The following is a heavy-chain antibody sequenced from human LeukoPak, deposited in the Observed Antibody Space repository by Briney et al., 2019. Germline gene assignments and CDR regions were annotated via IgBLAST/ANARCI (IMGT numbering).Heavy chain of an antibody. CDR1: GGSISSGGYS. CDR3: ARGPWFGELSLAFDI. Sequence: SETLSLTCAVSGGSISSGGYSWTWIRQPPGKGLEWIGYIYHSGSTYSNPPLKSRVTISVDTSKNQFSLKLSSVTAADTAVYYCARGPWFGELSLAFDIWGQGTMVTVSS. J-gene: IGHJ3*02. V-gene: IGHV4-30-2*01. CDR2: IYHSGST. D-gene: IGHD3-10*01.